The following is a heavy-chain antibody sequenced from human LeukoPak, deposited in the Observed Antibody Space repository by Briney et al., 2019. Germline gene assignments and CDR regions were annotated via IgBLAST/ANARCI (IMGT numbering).Heavy chain of an antibody. CDR2: ISHEGSFQ. J-gene: IGHJ4*02. CDR1: GFSFGSYG. D-gene: IGHD6-19*01. CDR3: ARTREQWQVLDY. Sequence: PGRSLRLSCAASGFSFGSYGIHWVRQGPGKGLEWVAVISHEGSFQSYADSVRGRFTISRDNSKNMVFLQMNSLNTEDTAVYYCARTREQWQVLDYWGQGTLVTVSS. V-gene: IGHV3-30*03.